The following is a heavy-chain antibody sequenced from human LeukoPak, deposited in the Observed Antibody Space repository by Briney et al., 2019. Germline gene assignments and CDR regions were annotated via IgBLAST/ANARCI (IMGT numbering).Heavy chain of an antibody. Sequence: GGSLRLSCAASGFTFSSYGMHWVRQAPGKGLEWVSYISSSGSTIYYADSVTGRFTISRDNAKNSLYLQMNSLRAEDTAVYYCATSTYYYDSSGFRGAFDIWGQGTMVTVSS. CDR3: ATSTYYYDSSGFRGAFDI. J-gene: IGHJ3*02. V-gene: IGHV3-48*04. CDR1: GFTFSSYG. CDR2: ISSSGSTI. D-gene: IGHD3-22*01.